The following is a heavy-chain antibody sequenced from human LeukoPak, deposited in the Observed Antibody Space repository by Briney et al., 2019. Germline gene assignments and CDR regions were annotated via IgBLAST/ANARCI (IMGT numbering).Heavy chain of an antibody. CDR3: ARDCSGGSCYSGEGY. J-gene: IGHJ4*02. CDR2: IYYSGST. D-gene: IGHD2-15*01. Sequence: SETLSLTCTVSGGSISSYYWSWIRQPPGKGLEWIGYIYYSGSTNYNPSLKSRVTISVDTSKNQFSLKLSSVTAADTAVYYCARDCSGGSCYSGEGYWGQGTLVTVSS. CDR1: GGSISSYY. V-gene: IGHV4-59*12.